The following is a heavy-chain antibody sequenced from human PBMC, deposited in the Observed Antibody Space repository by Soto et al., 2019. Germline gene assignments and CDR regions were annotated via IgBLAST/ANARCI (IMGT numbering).Heavy chain of an antibody. V-gene: IGHV4-61*01. J-gene: IGHJ6*02. D-gene: IGHD3-22*01. CDR2: IYYSGST. CDR3: ARVGTMIDYGIMDV. Sequence: SETLSLTCTVSGGSVSSGSYYWSWIRQPPGKGLEWIGYIYYSGSTNYNPSLKSRVTISVDTSKNQFSLKLSSVTAADTAVYYCARVGTMIDYGIMDVWGQGTTVTVSS. CDR1: GGSVSSGSYY.